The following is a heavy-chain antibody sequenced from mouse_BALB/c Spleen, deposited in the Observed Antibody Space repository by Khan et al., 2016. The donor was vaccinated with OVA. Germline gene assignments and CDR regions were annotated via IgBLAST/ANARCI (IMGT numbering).Heavy chain of an antibody. CDR2: IWSVGST. D-gene: IGHD2-4*01. CDR3: ARNYDYDEGLAY. CDR1: GFSLTSYG. V-gene: IGHV2-2*02. Sequence: QVQLQQPGPGLVQPSQSLSITCTASGFSLTSYGVHWVRQSPGKGLEWLGVIWSVGSTAYNAAFISRLNISKENSKSQAFFKMNSLQANDTAIYYCARNYDYDEGLAYWGQGTLVTVSA. J-gene: IGHJ3*01.